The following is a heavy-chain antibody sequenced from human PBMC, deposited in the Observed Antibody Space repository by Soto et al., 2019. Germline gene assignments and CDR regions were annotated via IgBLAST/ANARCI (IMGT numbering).Heavy chain of an antibody. CDR2: INHLGSI. J-gene: IGHJ4*02. CDR3: ARHLYSGDSSGYYGY. Sequence: PSETLSLTCVVSGGSLSDYFWSWIRQPPGMALEWIGEINHLGSINYNPSLKSRVTISVDSSKNHLPLTVSSVTAADTAVYYCARHLYSGDSSGYYGYWGQGTLVT. V-gene: IGHV4-34*01. D-gene: IGHD3-22*01. CDR1: GGSLSDYF.